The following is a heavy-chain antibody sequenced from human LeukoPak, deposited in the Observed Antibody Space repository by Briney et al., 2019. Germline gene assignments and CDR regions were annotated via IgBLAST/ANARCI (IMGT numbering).Heavy chain of an antibody. Sequence: SQTLSLTCTVTGDSSSGVDYYWTWIRQPPGKGLEWIGYNSFSGSSGYNPSLRTRVSISLDTSKNQFSLKLYSVTAADTAVYYCARNSRESIGWLYYEYWGRGTLVTVSS. CDR3: ARNSRESIGWLYYEY. J-gene: IGHJ4*02. D-gene: IGHD6-19*01. CDR2: NSFSGSS. CDR1: GDSSSGVDYY. V-gene: IGHV4-30-4*08.